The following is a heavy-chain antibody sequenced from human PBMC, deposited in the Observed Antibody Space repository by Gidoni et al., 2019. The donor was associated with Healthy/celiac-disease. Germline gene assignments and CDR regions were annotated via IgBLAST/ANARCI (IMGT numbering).Heavy chain of an antibody. D-gene: IGHD3-22*01. CDR2: IIPIFGTA. Sequence: QVQLVQSGAAVKKPGSSVKVSCTASGGTFSSYAISWVRQAPGQGLEWMGGIIPIFGTANYAQKFQGRVTITADESTSTAYMELSSLRSEDTAVYYCVDLSYDSSGYRSFYGMDVWGQGTTVTVSS. CDR1: GGTFSSYA. CDR3: VDLSYDSSGYRSFYGMDV. J-gene: IGHJ6*02. V-gene: IGHV1-69*01.